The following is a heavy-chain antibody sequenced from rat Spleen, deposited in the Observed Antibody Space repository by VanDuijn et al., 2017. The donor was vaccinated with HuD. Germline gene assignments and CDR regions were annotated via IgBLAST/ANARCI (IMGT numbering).Heavy chain of an antibody. J-gene: IGHJ3*01. CDR2: ISYDGLST. CDR1: GFTFSDYY. CDR3: ARQDSSFYNWFAY. Sequence: EVQLVESDGDLVQPGRSLKLSCAASGFTFSDYYMAWVRQAPTKGLGWVATISYDGLSTYYRDSVKGRFTISRDNAKNTLYLQMDSLRSEDTATYYCARQDSSFYNWFAYWGQGTLVTVSS. V-gene: IGHV5-7*01. D-gene: IGHD1-2*01.